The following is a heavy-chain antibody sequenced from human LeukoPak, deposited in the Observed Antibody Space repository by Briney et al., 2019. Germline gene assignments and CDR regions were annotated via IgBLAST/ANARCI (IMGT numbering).Heavy chain of an antibody. CDR1: GFTFSSYE. J-gene: IGHJ6*03. CDR2: ISSSGSTI. CDR3: AREYGYMDV. Sequence: GGSLRLSCAASGFTFSSYEMNWVRQAPGKGREWVSYISSSGSTIYYADSVKGRFTISRDNAKNSLYLQMNSLRADDTTVYYCAREYGYMDVWGKGTTVTVSS. D-gene: IGHD2-8*01. V-gene: IGHV3-48*03.